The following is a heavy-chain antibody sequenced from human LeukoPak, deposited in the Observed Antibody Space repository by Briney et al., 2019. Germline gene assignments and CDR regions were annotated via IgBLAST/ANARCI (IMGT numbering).Heavy chain of an antibody. Sequence: SETLSLTCGVSGGSFSISYWSWIRQPPGKGLEWIGEINHSGSTNYNPSLKSRVTISVDTSKNQFSQKLSSVTAADTAVYYCARDGHDYGDYMGMAYWGQGTLVTVSS. CDR3: ARDGHDYGDYMGMAY. CDR1: GGSFSISY. CDR2: INHSGST. J-gene: IGHJ4*02. D-gene: IGHD4-17*01. V-gene: IGHV4-34*01.